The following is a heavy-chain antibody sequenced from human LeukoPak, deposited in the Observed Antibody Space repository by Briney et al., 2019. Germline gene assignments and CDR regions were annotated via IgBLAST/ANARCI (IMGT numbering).Heavy chain of an antibody. Sequence: ASVKVSCKASGYTFTSYGISWVRQATGQGLEWMGWMNPNSGNTGYAQKFQGRVTMTRNTSISTAYMELSSLRSEDTAVYYCARGRSILTGYYKQIYYYYGMDVWGQGTTVTVSS. D-gene: IGHD3-9*01. J-gene: IGHJ6*01. V-gene: IGHV1-8*02. CDR2: MNPNSGNT. CDR1: GYTFTSYG. CDR3: ARGRSILTGYYKQIYYYYGMDV.